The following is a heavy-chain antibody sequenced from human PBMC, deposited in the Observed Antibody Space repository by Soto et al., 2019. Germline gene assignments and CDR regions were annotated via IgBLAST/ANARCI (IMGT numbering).Heavy chain of an antibody. Sequence: WSLIRQPPLQLLEWIGNINYRGSTDYNPSLKSRITISVDTSKTQFSLKLSSVTAADTAVYYCARSNYDFWSGRYFHGMDVWGQGTTVTVSS. D-gene: IGHD3-3*01. CDR2: INYRGST. J-gene: IGHJ6*02. V-gene: IGHV4-30-4*01. CDR3: ARSNYDFWSGRYFHGMDV.